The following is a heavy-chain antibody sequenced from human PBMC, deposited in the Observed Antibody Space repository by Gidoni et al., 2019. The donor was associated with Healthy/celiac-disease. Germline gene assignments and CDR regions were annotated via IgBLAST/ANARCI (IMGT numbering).Heavy chain of an antibody. CDR2: INAGNGNT. CDR1: GYTFTSYA. Sequence: QVQLVQSGAEVKKPGASVKVSCKASGYTFTSYAMHWVRQAPGQRLEWMGWINAGNGNTKYSQKFQGRVTITRDTSASTAYMELSSLRSEDTAVYYCARGGVTTSMRKAFDIWGQGTMVTVSS. CDR3: ARGGVTTSMRKAFDI. J-gene: IGHJ3*02. D-gene: IGHD4-17*01. V-gene: IGHV1-3*01.